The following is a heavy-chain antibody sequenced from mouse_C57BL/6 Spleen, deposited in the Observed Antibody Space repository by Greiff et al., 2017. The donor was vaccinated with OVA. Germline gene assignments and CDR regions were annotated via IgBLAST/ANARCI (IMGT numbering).Heavy chain of an antibody. D-gene: IGHD1-1*01. J-gene: IGHJ1*03. V-gene: IGHV3-6*01. CDR1: GYSITSGYY. CDR3: ARGVLRYWYFDV. CDR2: ISYDGSN. Sequence: EVKLVESGPGLVKPSQSLSLTCSVTGYSITSGYYWNWIRQFPGNKLEWMGYISYDGSNNYNPSLKNRISITRDTSKNQFFLKLNSVTTEDTATYYCARGVLRYWYFDVWGTGTTVTVSS.